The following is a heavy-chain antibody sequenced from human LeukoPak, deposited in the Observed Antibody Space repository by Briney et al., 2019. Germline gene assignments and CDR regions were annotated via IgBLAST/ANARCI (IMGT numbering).Heavy chain of an antibody. V-gene: IGHV4-4*07. Sequence: PSETLSLTCTVSGGSISSYYWSWIRQPAGKGLEWIGRIYTSGSTNYNPSLKSRVTISVDTSKNQFSLKLTSVTAADTAVYYCARGQADFWSGYYKAHWFDPWGQGTLVTVSS. D-gene: IGHD3-3*01. CDR1: GGSISSYY. CDR2: IYTSGST. CDR3: ARGQADFWSGYYKAHWFDP. J-gene: IGHJ5*02.